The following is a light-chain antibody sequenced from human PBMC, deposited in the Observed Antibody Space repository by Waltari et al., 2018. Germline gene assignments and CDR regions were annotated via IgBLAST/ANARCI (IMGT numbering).Light chain of an antibody. J-gene: IGKJ1*01. Sequence: DAVMTQSPLSLPVTLGQPASISCRSSQSLVSSDGNTYLSWFQQRPGQSLRRLIYTVSNRDSGVPDRFSGSGSGTDFTLKISRVEAEDVGVYYCMQATYWPWTFGQGTKVEIK. CDR3: MQATYWPWT. V-gene: IGKV2-30*01. CDR2: TVS. CDR1: QSLVSSDGNTY.